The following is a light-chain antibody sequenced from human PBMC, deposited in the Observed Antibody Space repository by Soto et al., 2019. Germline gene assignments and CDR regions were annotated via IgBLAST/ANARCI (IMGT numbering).Light chain of an antibody. V-gene: IGKV1-13*02. Sequence: AIQMTQSPSSLSASLGDRITVTCRASQKIANFLNWYQQKPGKAPKLLIFLASTLETGVPARFDGSGSGTDFTLTISSLQPEDFATYYCQQLNSYPVAFGQGTKVEIK. CDR2: LAS. CDR3: QQLNSYPVA. J-gene: IGKJ1*01. CDR1: QKIANF.